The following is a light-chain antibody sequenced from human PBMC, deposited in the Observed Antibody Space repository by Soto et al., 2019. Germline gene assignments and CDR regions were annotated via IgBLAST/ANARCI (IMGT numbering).Light chain of an antibody. CDR1: QSVLYNSDHKNY. J-gene: IGKJ4*01. Sequence: DIVMTQSPDSLAVSLGERATINCKSSQSVLYNSDHKNYLAWYQQKPGQPPKLLIYWASTRDSGVPDRFSGSGSGADFTLTISSLQAEDVAVYYCQQYYTTLSFGGGTKVEIK. V-gene: IGKV4-1*01. CDR2: WAS. CDR3: QQYYTTLS.